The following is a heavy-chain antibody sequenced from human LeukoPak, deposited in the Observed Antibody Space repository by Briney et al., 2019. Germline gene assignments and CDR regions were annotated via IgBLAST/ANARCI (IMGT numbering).Heavy chain of an antibody. CDR1: GFTFSSYA. CDR3: ARHSIYTSSSGGLDY. Sequence: PGGSLRLSCAASGFTFSSYAMSWVRQAPGKGLEWVSAISGSGGSTYYADSVKGRFTISRDNSKNTLYLQMNSLRAEDAAVYYCARHSIYTSSSGGLDYWGQGTLVTVSS. V-gene: IGHV3-23*01. CDR2: ISGSGGST. J-gene: IGHJ4*02. D-gene: IGHD6-6*01.